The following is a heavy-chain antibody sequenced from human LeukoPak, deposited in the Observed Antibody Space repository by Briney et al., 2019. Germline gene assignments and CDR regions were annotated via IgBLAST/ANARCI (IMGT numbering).Heavy chain of an antibody. Sequence: SETLSLTCAVYGGSFSGYYWSWIRQPPGKGLEWIGEINHSGSTNYNPSLKSRVTISVDTSKNQFSLKLSSVTAADTAVYYCARGRVSSMAPAYGMDVWGQGTTVTVSS. J-gene: IGHJ6*02. CDR2: INHSGST. D-gene: IGHD2-2*01. CDR3: ARGRVSSMAPAYGMDV. CDR1: GGSFSGYY. V-gene: IGHV4-34*01.